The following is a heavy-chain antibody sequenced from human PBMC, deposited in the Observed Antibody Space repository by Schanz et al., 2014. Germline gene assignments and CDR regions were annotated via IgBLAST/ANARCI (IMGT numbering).Heavy chain of an antibody. V-gene: IGHV3-30*19. CDR2: ISYDGSNK. Sequence: QLVGSGGGLIQPGGSLRLSCAASGFAFSVYGMHWVRQAPGKGPEWVAVISYDGSNKYYADSVKGRFTISRDNSKNTLYLQMNTLRAEDTAVYYCARDSRPNYDFLTAYYSIDYWGQGTLVTVSS. D-gene: IGHD3-9*01. CDR1: GFAFSVYG. J-gene: IGHJ4*02. CDR3: ARDSRPNYDFLTAYYSIDY.